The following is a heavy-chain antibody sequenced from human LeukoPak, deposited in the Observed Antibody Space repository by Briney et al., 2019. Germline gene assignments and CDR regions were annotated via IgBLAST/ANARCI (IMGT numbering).Heavy chain of an antibody. V-gene: IGHV1-24*01. CDR2: LHPKDREV. J-gene: IGHJ6*04. Sequence: ASVTVSCMVSGDTLTEISIHWVRQTPGKGREWMGGLHPKDREVIYAQKFQGRVTMTKDSSNDTAYMDLRSLRSEDTAVYYCATAVHPVWGKGTTLTVSS. CDR3: ATAVHPV. CDR1: GDTLTEIS. D-gene: IGHD4-17*01.